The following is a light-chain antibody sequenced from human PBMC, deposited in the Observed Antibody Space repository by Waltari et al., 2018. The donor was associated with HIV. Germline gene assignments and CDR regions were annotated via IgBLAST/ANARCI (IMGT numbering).Light chain of an antibody. CDR1: KLGDKY. J-gene: IGLJ2*01. CDR2: QDN. CDR3: QAWDSSLVV. V-gene: IGLV3-1*01. Sequence: SYELTQPPSVSVSPGQTASITCSGAKLGDKYACWYQQKPGQSPVLVIYQDNKRPSGIPGRFAGSNSGNTATLTISGTQAMDEADYYCQAWDSSLVVFGGGTKLTVL.